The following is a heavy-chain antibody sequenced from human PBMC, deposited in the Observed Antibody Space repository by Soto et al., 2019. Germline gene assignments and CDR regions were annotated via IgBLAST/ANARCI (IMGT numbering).Heavy chain of an antibody. CDR3: AKDYDYGDSLPFDY. CDR1: GFSFRNYG. D-gene: IGHD4-17*01. Sequence: EVPLLEAGGGLVQPGGSLRLSCVASGFSFRNYGMSWVRQAPGKGLEWLSAIIGNGDTTYYADSVRGRFTISRDNSKNTLYLQLNDLGAEDTAIYYCAKDYDYGDSLPFDYWGQGTLVTVSS. CDR2: IIGNGDTT. J-gene: IGHJ4*02. V-gene: IGHV3-23*01.